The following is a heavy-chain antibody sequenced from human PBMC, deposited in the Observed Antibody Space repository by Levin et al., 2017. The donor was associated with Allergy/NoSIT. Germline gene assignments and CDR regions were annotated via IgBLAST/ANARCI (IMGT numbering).Heavy chain of an antibody. J-gene: IGHJ5*02. D-gene: IGHD2-15*01. CDR1: GFTFSSYA. Sequence: GALRLSCAASGFTFSSYAMSWVRQAPGKGLEWVSAISGSGGSTYYADSVKGRFTISRDNSKNTLYLQMNSLRAEDTAVYYCAKDIVVVVAATGWFDPWGQGTLVTVSS. CDR3: AKDIVVVVAATGWFDP. CDR2: ISGSGGST. V-gene: IGHV3-23*01.